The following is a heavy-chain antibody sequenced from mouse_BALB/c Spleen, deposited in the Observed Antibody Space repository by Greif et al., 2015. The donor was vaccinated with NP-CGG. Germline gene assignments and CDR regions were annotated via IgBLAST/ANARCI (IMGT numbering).Heavy chain of an antibody. J-gene: IGHJ4*01. CDR1: GFSLTSYG. CDR3: ARDGYYVMYY. Sequence: QVQLKESGPGLVAPSQSLSITCTVSGFSLTSYGVHWVRQPPGKGLEWLGVICAGGSTNYNSALMSRLSISQDNFKRQIFLKMNRVQTGDTAMYYCARDGYYVMYYWGHGTSVTVSS. CDR2: ICAGGST. V-gene: IGHV2-9*02.